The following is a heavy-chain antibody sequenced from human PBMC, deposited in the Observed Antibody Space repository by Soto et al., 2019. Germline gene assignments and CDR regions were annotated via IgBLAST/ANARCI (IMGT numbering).Heavy chain of an antibody. D-gene: IGHD2-2*01. CDR1: GFTFSIYV. V-gene: IGHV3-33*01. CDR3: ARVGSGYCSSTSCYFLDY. Sequence: PGGSLRLSCAASGFTFSIYVMHWVRQAPGKGLEWVAVIWYDGSNKYYADSVKGRFTISRDNSKNTLYLQMNSLRAEDTAVYYCARVGSGYCSSTSCYFLDYWGQGTLVTVSS. J-gene: IGHJ4*02. CDR2: IWYDGSNK.